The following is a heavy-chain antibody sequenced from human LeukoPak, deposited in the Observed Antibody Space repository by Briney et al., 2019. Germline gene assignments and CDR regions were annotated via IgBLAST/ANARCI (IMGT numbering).Heavy chain of an antibody. D-gene: IGHD4-11*01. CDR1: GFTFNHYA. CDR3: ARWGNDYSQFDS. V-gene: IGHV3-21*04. J-gene: IGHJ4*02. CDR2: ISSTTTYI. Sequence: GGSLRLSCAASGFTFNHYAMNWVRQAPGKGLEWVASISSTTTYIYYADSVKGRFTISRDNSKNTLFLQMNSLRTEDTAVYFCARWGNDYSQFDSWGQGTLVTVS.